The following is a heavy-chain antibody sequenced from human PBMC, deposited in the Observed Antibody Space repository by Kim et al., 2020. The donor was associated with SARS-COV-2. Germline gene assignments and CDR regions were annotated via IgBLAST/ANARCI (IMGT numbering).Heavy chain of an antibody. D-gene: IGHD6-19*01. J-gene: IGHJ5*02. CDR3: ARDSLAVAGGEDWFDP. V-gene: IGHV4-59*13. CDR1: GGSISSYY. Sequence: SETLSLNCTVSGGSISSYYWSWIRQPPGKGLEWIGYIYYSGSTNYNPSLKSRVTISVDTSKNQFSLKLSSVTAADTAVYYCARDSLAVAGGEDWFDPWGQGTLVTVSS. CDR2: IYYSGST.